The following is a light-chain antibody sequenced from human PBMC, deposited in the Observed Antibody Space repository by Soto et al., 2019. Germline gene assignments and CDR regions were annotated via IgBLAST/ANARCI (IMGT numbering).Light chain of an antibody. V-gene: IGLV2-14*01. J-gene: IGLJ3*02. CDR2: EVN. Sequence: QSALTQPASVSGSLGQSITISCTGTRSDVGGYKFVSWYQQHPGRAPRLIIYEVNNRPSGISDRFSGSKSGNTASLTSSGLQAEDEADYYCDSYTTTSTRVFGVGTKGTVL. CDR3: DSYTTTSTRV. CDR1: RSDVGGYKF.